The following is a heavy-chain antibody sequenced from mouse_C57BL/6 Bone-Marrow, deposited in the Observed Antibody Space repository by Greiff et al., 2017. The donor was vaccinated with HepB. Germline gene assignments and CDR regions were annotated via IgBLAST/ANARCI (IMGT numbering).Heavy chain of an antibody. Sequence: QVQLQQSGPELVKPGASVKISCKASGYAFSSSWMNWVKQRPGKGLEWIGRIYPGDGDTKYNGKFKGKATLTADKSSSTAYMQLSSRTSEVSAVYFCARGYYGSSPCDYWGQGTTLTVSS. V-gene: IGHV1-82*01. D-gene: IGHD1-1*01. CDR1: GYAFSSSW. CDR2: IYPGDGDT. J-gene: IGHJ2*01. CDR3: ARGYYGSSPCDY.